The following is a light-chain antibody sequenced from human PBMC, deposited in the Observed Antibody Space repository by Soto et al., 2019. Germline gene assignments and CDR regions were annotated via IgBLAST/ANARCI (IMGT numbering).Light chain of an antibody. CDR3: QQCHNWPRT. J-gene: IGKJ1*01. CDR1: QSVSNNY. Sequence: EIVLTQSPGTLSLSPGERATLSCRASQSVSNNYLAWYQQKPGQAPRLLIYGASNRATGIPDRFSGSGSGTDFTLTISRLEPEDFAVYYCQQCHNWPRTFGQGTKVDIK. CDR2: GAS. V-gene: IGKV3-20*01.